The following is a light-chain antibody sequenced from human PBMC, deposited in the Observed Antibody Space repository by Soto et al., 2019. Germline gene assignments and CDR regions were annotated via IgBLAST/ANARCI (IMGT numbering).Light chain of an antibody. CDR1: QSISSY. CDR3: QQSYSTPPT. Sequence: DIQMTQSPSSLSASVGDRVTITCRASQSISSYLNWYQQRPRKAPNLLIYSASSLQSGVPSRFSGSGSGTDFPLTFSSLQPEDYATYYCQQSYSTPPTFGQGTKVEIK. CDR2: SAS. V-gene: IGKV1-39*01. J-gene: IGKJ1*01.